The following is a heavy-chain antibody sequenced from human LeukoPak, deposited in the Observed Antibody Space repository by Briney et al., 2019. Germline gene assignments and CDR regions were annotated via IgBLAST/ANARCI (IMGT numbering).Heavy chain of an antibody. CDR3: ARIPGGALNWFDP. CDR2: IYYSGST. V-gene: IGHV4-59*08. Sequence: PSETLSLTCAVYGGSFSGYYWSWIRQPPGKGLEWIGHIYYSGSTNYNPSLKSRVTISVDTSKNQFSLKLSSVTAADTAVYYCARIPGGALNWFDPWGQGTLVTVSS. D-gene: IGHD2-2*02. CDR1: GGSFSGYY. J-gene: IGHJ5*02.